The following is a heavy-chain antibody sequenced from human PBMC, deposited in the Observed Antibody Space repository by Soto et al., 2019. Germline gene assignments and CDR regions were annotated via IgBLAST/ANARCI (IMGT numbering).Heavy chain of an antibody. CDR1: GGSFSGYY. CDR3: ARWTYYYNSSFWFDP. J-gene: IGHJ5*02. D-gene: IGHD3-22*01. V-gene: IGHV4-34*01. CDR2: INHSGST. Sequence: SETLSLTCAVYGGSFSGYYWSWIRQPPGKGLEWIGEINHSGSTNYNPSLKSRVTISVDTSKNQFSLKLSSVTAADTAVYYCARWTYYYNSSFWFDPWGQGALLTVSS.